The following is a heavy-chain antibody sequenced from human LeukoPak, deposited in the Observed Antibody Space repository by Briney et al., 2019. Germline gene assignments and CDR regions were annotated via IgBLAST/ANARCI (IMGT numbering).Heavy chain of an antibody. CDR2: IYYSGST. D-gene: IGHD3-22*01. J-gene: IGHJ4*02. CDR3: ARDSGVYYYDSSGYLDY. CDR1: GGSISSSSYY. Sequence: SETLSLTCTVSGGSISSSSYYWSWIRQPPGKGLEWIGYIYYSGSTNYNPSLKSRVTISVDTSKSQFSLKLSSVTAADTAVYYCARDSGVYYYDSSGYLDYWGQGTLVTVSS. V-gene: IGHV4-61*01.